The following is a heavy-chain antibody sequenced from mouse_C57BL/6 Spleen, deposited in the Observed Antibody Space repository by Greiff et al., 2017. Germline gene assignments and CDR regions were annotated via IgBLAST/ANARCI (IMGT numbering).Heavy chain of an antibody. J-gene: IGHJ2*01. D-gene: IGHD2-5*01. CDR1: GFSLTSYG. CDR3: ARNRGGYSNYFDY. Sequence: VQLQQSGPGLVQPSQSLSITCTVSGFSLTSYGVHWVRQSPGKGLEWLGVIWSGGSTDNNAAFISRLSISKDNSKSQVFFKMNSLQADDTAIYYCARNRGGYSNYFDYWGQGTTLTVSS. V-gene: IGHV2-2*01. CDR2: IWSGGST.